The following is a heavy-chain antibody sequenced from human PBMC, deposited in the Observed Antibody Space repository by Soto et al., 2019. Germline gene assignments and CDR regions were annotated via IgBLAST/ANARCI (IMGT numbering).Heavy chain of an antibody. CDR2: ISSSSSYI. Sequence: EVQLVESGGGLVKPGGSLRLSCAASGFTFSSYSMNWVRQAPGKGLEWVSSISSSSSYIYYADSVKGRFTISRDNAKNSLYLQMNSLRAEDTAVYYCARARSGYDYVYDGTDVWGQGTTVTVSS. J-gene: IGHJ6*02. CDR3: ARARSGYDYVYDGTDV. D-gene: IGHD5-12*01. V-gene: IGHV3-21*01. CDR1: GFTFSSYS.